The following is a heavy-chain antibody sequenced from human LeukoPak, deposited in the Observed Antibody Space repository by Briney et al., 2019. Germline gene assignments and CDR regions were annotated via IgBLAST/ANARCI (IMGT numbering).Heavy chain of an antibody. J-gene: IGHJ5*02. Sequence: PSETLSLTCTVSGGSISSYYWSWIRQPPGKGLEWIGYIYYSGSTNYNPSLKSRVTISVDTSKNQLSLKLSSVTAADTAVYYCARHERYCSSTSCYGVWFDPWGQGTLVTVSS. V-gene: IGHV4-59*08. CDR1: GGSISSYY. CDR3: ARHERYCSSTSCYGVWFDP. CDR2: IYYSGST. D-gene: IGHD2-2*01.